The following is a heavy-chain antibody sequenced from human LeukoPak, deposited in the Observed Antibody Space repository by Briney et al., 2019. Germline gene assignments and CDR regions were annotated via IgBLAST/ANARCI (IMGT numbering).Heavy chain of an antibody. CDR3: ARGGIAAAEPLGCIDY. D-gene: IGHD6-13*01. CDR2: INHSGST. V-gene: IGHV4-34*01. J-gene: IGHJ4*02. CDR1: GGSFSGYY. Sequence: SETLSLTCAVYGGSFSGYYWSWIRQPPGKGLEWIGEINHSGSTNYNPSLKSRVTISVDTSKNQFSLKLSSVTAADTAVYYCARGGIAAAEPLGCIDYWGQGTLVTVSS.